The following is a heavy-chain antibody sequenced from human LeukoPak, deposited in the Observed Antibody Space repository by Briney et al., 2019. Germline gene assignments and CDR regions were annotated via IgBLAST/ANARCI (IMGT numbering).Heavy chain of an antibody. CDR2: IYSGGST. CDR3: ARDQGDYILDP. CDR1: GFTVSSNY. D-gene: IGHD4-17*01. J-gene: IGHJ5*02. Sequence: GGSLRLSCAASGFTVSSNYMSWVRQAPGKGLEWVSVIYSGGSTYYADSVKGRFTISRDNSKNTLYLQMNSLRAEDTDVYYCARDQGDYILDPWGQGTLVTVSS. V-gene: IGHV3-53*01.